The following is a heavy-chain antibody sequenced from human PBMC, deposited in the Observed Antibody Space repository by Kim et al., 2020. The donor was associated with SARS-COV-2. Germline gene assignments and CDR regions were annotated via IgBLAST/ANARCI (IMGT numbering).Heavy chain of an antibody. D-gene: IGHD3-22*01. CDR1: GGSFSSSTYY. V-gene: IGHV4-39*07. CDR3: ARPYYDSSAYYAAFDY. J-gene: IGHJ4*02. Sequence: SETLSLTCSVSGGSFSSSTYYWCWIRQPPGKGLEWIGSVSYSGSTYYNPSLKSRVTISVDTSKNQFSLKLNSVTAADTAVYYCARPYYDSSAYYAAFDYWGQGTLVTVSS. CDR2: VSYSGST.